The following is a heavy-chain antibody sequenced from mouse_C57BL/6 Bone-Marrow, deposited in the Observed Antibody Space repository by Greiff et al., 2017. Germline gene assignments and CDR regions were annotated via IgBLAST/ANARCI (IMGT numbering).Heavy chain of an antibody. CDR2: INPNNGGT. V-gene: IGHV1-26*01. J-gene: IGHJ4*01. Sequence: EAQLQQSGPELVKPGASVKISCKASGYTFTDYYMNWVKQSHGKSLEWIGDINPNNGGTSYNQKFKGKATLTVDKSSSTAYMELRSLTSEDSAVYYCARPYDYYAMDYWGQGTSVTVSS. CDR1: GYTFTDYY. CDR3: ARPYDYYAMDY.